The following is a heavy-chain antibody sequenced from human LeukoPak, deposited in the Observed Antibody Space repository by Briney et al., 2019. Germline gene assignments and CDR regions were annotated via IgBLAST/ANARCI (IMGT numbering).Heavy chain of an antibody. Sequence: GGSLGLSCAASGFTFSNFGIHWVRQAPGKGLEWVALISYDGSNTYYADSVKGRFTISRDNSKNTLYLQMNTLRAEDTAVYYCAILVDDSDHWGQGTLVTVSS. J-gene: IGHJ4*02. CDR2: ISYDGSNT. CDR1: GFTFSNFG. V-gene: IGHV3-30*03. CDR3: AILVDDSDH. D-gene: IGHD3-22*01.